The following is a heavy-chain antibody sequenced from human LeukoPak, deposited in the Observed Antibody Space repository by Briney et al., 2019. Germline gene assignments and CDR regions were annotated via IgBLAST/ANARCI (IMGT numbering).Heavy chain of an antibody. Sequence: SETLSLTCTVSGGSISSSSYYWSWIRQPPGKGLEWIGEINHSGSTNYNPSLKSRVTISVDTSKNQFSLKLSSVTAADTAVYYCARGPTLERSYSDRGYYYYGMDVWGQGTTVTVSS. V-gene: IGHV4-39*07. CDR2: INHSGST. J-gene: IGHJ6*02. CDR3: ARGPTLERSYSDRGYYYYGMDV. CDR1: GGSISSSSYY. D-gene: IGHD1-26*01.